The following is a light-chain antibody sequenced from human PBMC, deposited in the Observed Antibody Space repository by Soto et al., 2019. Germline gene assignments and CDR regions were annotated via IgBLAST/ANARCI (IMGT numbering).Light chain of an antibody. Sequence: QSALTQPPSASGTPGQRVTIYCSGSSSNIGSNTVNWYQQLPGTAPKLLIHANNQRPSGVPDRFSGSKSGTSASLAISWLQSEEADYYCAAWDDSLNGYVFGTGTKVTVL. J-gene: IGLJ1*01. V-gene: IGLV1-44*01. CDR1: SSNIGSNT. CDR2: ANN. CDR3: AAWDDSLNGYV.